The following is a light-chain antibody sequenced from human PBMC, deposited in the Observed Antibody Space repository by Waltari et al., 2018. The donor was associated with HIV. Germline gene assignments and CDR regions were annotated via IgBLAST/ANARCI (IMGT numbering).Light chain of an antibody. CDR2: GSS. CDR3: QQSYSTPAT. V-gene: IGKV1-39*01. J-gene: IGKJ1*01. Sequence: DIQMTQSPSSLSASVGNRVPITCRANQNIDTYLNWYQQKPGKAPKLLIYGSSSMQSGVPSRFRGSGSGTDFTLTISSLQPEDFATYYCQQSYSTPATFGQGTKVEIK. CDR1: QNIDTY.